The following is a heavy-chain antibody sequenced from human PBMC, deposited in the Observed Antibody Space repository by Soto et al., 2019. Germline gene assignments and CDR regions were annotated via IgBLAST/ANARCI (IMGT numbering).Heavy chain of an antibody. J-gene: IGHJ6*02. Sequence: GGSLRLSCAASGFTFSSYGMHWVRQAPGKGLEWVAVISYDGSNKYYADSVKGRFTISRDNSKNTLYLQMNSLRAEDTAVYYCAKDLTPGIVATITEEAYYYYYYGMDVWGQGTTVTVS. CDR2: ISYDGSNK. V-gene: IGHV3-30*18. CDR1: GFTFSSYG. D-gene: IGHD5-12*01. CDR3: AKDLTPGIVATITEEAYYYYYYGMDV.